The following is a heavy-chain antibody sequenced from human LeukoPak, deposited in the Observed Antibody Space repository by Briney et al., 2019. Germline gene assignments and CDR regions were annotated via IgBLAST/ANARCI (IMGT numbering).Heavy chain of an antibody. J-gene: IGHJ4*02. CDR1: GFTFSSYA. V-gene: IGHV3-23*01. CDR2: ISGSGGST. Sequence: GGSLRLSCAASGFTFSSYAMSWVRQAPGKGLEWVSAISGSGGSTYYADSVKGRFTISRDNSRDTLYLQMNSLRVEDTAVYYCAKGYYDYVWGSYYFDYWGQGTLVTVSS. CDR3: AKGYYDYVWGSYYFDY. D-gene: IGHD3-16*01.